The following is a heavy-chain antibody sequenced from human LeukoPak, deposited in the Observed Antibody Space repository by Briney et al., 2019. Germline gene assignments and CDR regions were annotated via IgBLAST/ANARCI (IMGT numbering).Heavy chain of an antibody. V-gene: IGHV1-46*01. CDR1: GGTFSSYA. J-gene: IGHJ3*02. CDR2: INPSGGST. CDR3: ASRSGSYFSVGAFDI. Sequence: GASVKVSCKASGGTFSSYAISRVRQAPGQGLEWMGIINPSGGSTSYAQKFQGRVTMTRDTSTSTVYMELSSLRSEDTAVYYCASRSGSYFSVGAFDIWGQGTMVTVSS. D-gene: IGHD1-26*01.